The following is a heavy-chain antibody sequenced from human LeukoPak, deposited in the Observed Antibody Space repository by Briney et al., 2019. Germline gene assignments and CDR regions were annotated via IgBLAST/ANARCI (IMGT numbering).Heavy chain of an antibody. CDR1: GFTFSSYS. CDR2: IKQDGSDK. J-gene: IGHJ4*02. Sequence: GGSLRLSCAASGFTFSSYSMNWVRQAPGKGLEWVANIKQDGSDKDYVDSVKGRFTISRDNAKNSLYLQMNSLRAEDTAVYYCARGRWGFDYWGQGTLVTVSS. CDR3: ARGRWGFDY. V-gene: IGHV3-7*01. D-gene: IGHD3-16*01.